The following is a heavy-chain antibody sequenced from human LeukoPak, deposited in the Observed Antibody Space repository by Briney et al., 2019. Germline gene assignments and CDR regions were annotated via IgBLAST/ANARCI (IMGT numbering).Heavy chain of an antibody. J-gene: IGHJ4*02. CDR3: ARGFRKGRSGSTVPSYYFDY. CDR1: GYTFTSYD. D-gene: IGHD3-10*01. CDR2: MNPNSGNT. Sequence: ASVTVSCTASGYTFTSYDINWVRQAPGQGLEWMGWMNPNSGNTGYAQKFPGRVTITRNTSISTAYMELSSLRSEDTAVYYCARGFRKGRSGSTVPSYYFDYWGQGTLVTVSS. V-gene: IGHV1-8*03.